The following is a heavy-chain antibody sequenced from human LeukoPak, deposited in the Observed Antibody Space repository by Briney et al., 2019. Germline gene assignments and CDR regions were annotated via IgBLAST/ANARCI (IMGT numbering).Heavy chain of an antibody. V-gene: IGHV4-34*01. J-gene: IGHJ3*02. CDR2: INHSGST. Sequence: PSETLSLTCAVYGGSFSGYYWSWIRQPPGKGLEWIGEINHSGSTNYNPSLKSRVTISADTSKNQFSLKLSSVTAADTAVYYCARGNGGYYYDAFDIWGQGTMVTVSS. CDR1: GGSFSGYY. CDR3: ARGNGGYYYDAFDI. D-gene: IGHD3-22*01.